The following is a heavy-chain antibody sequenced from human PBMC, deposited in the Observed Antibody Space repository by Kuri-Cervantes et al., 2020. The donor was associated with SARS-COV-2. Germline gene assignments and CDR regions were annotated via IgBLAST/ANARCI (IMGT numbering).Heavy chain of an antibody. CDR2: ISYDGSNK. CDR1: GFTFSSYG. J-gene: IGHJ4*02. CDR3: AKGWYYDFWSGNGAFDY. D-gene: IGHD3-3*01. V-gene: IGHV3-30*18. Sequence: LSLTCAASGFTFSSYGMHWVRQAPGKGLEWVAVISYDGSNKYYADSVKGRFTISRDNSKNTLYLQTNSLRAEDTAVYYCAKGWYYDFWSGNGAFDYWGQGTLVTVSS.